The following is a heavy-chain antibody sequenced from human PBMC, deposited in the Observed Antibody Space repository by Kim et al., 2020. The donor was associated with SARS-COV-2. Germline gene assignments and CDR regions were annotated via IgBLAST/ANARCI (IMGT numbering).Heavy chain of an antibody. J-gene: IGHJ4*01. V-gene: IGHV1-18*01. CDR3: ARDVSYDILTDYFGNYFDY. CDR2: ISVDNGYT. CDR1: GYSFSSYG. D-gene: IGHD3-9*01. Sequence: ASVKVSCKTSGYSFSSYGVSWVRQAPGQGLEWMGWISVDNGYTNYAQKLQGRVTMTTDTSTSTAYMELTSLRSDDTDVYYCARDVSYDILTDYFGNYFDY.